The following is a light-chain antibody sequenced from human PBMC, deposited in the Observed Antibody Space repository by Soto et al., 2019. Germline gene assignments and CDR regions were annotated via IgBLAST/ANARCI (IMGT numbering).Light chain of an antibody. Sequence: DRVMTQSPDTLSASPGERVSLSCRASQSVNHDLAWYLQKPGQAPRLLIYDASNRATGIPDRFSGSGSGPEYTLTISRLEPEDFAVYYCQQYNNWPRTFGQGTKVDI. V-gene: IGKV3D-15*01. CDR3: QQYNNWPRT. CDR2: DAS. J-gene: IGKJ1*01. CDR1: QSVNHD.